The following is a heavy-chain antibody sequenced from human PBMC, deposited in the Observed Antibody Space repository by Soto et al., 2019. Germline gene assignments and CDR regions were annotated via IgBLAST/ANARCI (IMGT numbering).Heavy chain of an antibody. CDR1: GYSFNSYG. D-gene: IGHD3-3*01. J-gene: IGHJ5*02. CDR3: ARETKFYGFWSGYYRFDT. Sequence: QAQLMQSGPEVKNPGASVKVSCKASGYSFNSYGISWVRQAPGKALEWMGWISASSGNTSYAQDLQGRLTMTTDTSTSTAYLELRSLTSDDTAVYYCARETKFYGFWSGYYRFDTWGQGTLVSVSS. CDR2: ISASSGNT. V-gene: IGHV1-18*01.